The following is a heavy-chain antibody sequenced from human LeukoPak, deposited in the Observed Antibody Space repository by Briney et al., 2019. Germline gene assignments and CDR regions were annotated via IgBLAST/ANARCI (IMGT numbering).Heavy chain of an antibody. CDR3: AKGLHDYSNRYLDY. J-gene: IGHJ4*02. D-gene: IGHD4-11*01. CDR2: IRHDGSNK. Sequence: PGGSLRLSCAASGFTFSSYGMHWVRQAPGKGLEWVAFIRHDGSNKYYADSVKGRFTISRDNSKNTLYLQMNSLRAEDTAVYYCAKGLHDYSNRYLDYWGQGTLVTVSS. V-gene: IGHV3-30*02. CDR1: GFTFSSYG.